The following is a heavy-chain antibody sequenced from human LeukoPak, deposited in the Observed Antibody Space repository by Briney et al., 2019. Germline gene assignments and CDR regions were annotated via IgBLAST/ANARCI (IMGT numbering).Heavy chain of an antibody. J-gene: IGHJ4*02. CDR1: GFTFNNYG. Sequence: GGSLRLSCVASGFTFNNYGMTWVRQAPGKGLEWISGLSSGGGSPYYADSVKGRFTISRDNSKNTLFLQMNSLRAEDTATYYCTKVTSTGSCYQSDYWGQGTLVTVSS. CDR2: LSSGGGSP. D-gene: IGHD2-15*01. CDR3: TKVTSTGSCYQSDY. V-gene: IGHV3-23*01.